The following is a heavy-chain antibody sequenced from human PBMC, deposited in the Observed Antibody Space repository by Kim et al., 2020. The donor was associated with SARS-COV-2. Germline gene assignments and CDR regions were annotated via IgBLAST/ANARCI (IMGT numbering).Heavy chain of an antibody. Sequence: ADSVKGRVTISRDNSKNTLYLQMNSLRAEDTAVYYCAKGRCDYSTERFDIWGQGTMVTVSS. J-gene: IGHJ3*02. D-gene: IGHD6-13*01. CDR3: AKGRCDYSTERFDI. V-gene: IGHV3-23*01.